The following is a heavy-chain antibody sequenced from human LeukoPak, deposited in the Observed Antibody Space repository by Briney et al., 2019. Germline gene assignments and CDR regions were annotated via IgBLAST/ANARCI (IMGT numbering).Heavy chain of an antibody. Sequence: GRSLRLSCAASGFTFSTYAVHRVRQAPGKGLEWVAVISYDGSKRYYADSVKGRFTISRDNSKNAFLQMNSLRAEDTAVYYCARDYDTSGSYFDFFDYWGQGTLVTVSS. CDR1: GFTFSTYA. V-gene: IGHV3-30-3*01. D-gene: IGHD3-22*01. J-gene: IGHJ4*02. CDR3: ARDYDTSGSYFDFFDY. CDR2: ISYDGSKR.